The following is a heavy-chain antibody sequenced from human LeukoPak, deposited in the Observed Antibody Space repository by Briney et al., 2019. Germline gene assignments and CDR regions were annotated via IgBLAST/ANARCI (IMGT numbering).Heavy chain of an antibody. Sequence: GGSLRLSCAASGFTFSSYAMSWVRQAPGKGLEWVSAISGSGGSTYYADSVKGRFTISRDNSKNTLYLQMNSLRAEDTAVYYCARDSSGYYGMDVWGQGTTVTVSS. V-gene: IGHV3-23*01. J-gene: IGHJ6*02. CDR3: ARDSSGYYGMDV. CDR1: GFTFSSYA. CDR2: ISGSGGST. D-gene: IGHD3-22*01.